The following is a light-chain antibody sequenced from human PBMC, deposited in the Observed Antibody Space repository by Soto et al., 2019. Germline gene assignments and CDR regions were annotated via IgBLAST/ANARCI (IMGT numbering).Light chain of an antibody. CDR1: QNVSSF. Sequence: EVVLTQSPATLSLSPGERATLSCWASQNVSSFLAWYQHKPGQAPRLLIYDASNRATGIPARFSGSGSGTDFTLTISSLEPQDFAVYYCHQRSNWPRTFGQGTKVEIK. CDR3: HQRSNWPRT. CDR2: DAS. V-gene: IGKV3-11*01. J-gene: IGKJ1*01.